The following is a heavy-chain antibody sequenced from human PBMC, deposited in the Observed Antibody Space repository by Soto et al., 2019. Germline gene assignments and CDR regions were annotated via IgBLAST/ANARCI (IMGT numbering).Heavy chain of an antibody. CDR2: IWYDGSNK. J-gene: IGHJ4*02. CDR1: GFTFSSYG. D-gene: IGHD6-6*01. CDR3: ARALVDGDYFDY. Sequence: GGSLRLSCAASGFTFSSYGMHWVRQAPGKGLEWVAVIWYDGSNKYYADSVKGRFTISRDNSKNTLYLQMNSLRAEDTAVYYCARALVDGDYFDYWGQGTLVTVSS. V-gene: IGHV3-33*01.